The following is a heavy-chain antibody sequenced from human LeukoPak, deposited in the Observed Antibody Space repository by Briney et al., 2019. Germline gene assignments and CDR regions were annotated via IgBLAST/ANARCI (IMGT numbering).Heavy chain of an antibody. CDR2: INHSGST. V-gene: IGHV4-34*01. Sequence: SETLSLTCAVYGGSFSGYYWSWIRQPPGKGLEWIGEINHSGSTNYNPSLKSRVTISVDTSKNQFSLKLSSVTAEDTAVYYCARGRGYSYGWIGEKLLDYWGQGILVTVSS. D-gene: IGHD5-18*01. CDR1: GGSFSGYY. J-gene: IGHJ4*02. CDR3: ARGRGYSYGWIGEKLLDY.